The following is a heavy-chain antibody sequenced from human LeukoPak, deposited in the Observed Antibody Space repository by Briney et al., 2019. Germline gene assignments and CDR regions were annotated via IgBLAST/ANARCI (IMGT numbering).Heavy chain of an antibody. CDR1: GFTFSSYL. CDR3: AYGSGWFFDY. CDR2: ISGDRSTT. V-gene: IGHV3-74*01. J-gene: IGHJ4*02. D-gene: IGHD6-19*01. Sequence: GGSLRLSCAASGFTFSSYLMHWVRQAPGQGLVWVSRISGDRSTTTYADSVKGRFTISRDNAKNTLYLQMNSLRAEDTAVYYCAYGSGWFFDYWGQGSMVTVSS.